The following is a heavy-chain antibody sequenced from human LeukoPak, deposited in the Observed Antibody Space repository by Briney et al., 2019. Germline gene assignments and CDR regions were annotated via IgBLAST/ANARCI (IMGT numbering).Heavy chain of an antibody. CDR3: ARVTSSSWGKSGFDP. CDR1: GYSFTSNW. Sequence: GESLKISCKGSGYSFTSNWIGWVRQMPGKGLEWMGIIYPGDSDTRYSPSFQVQVTISADKSISTAYLQWSSLKASDTAMYYCARVTSSSWGKSGFDPWGQGTLVTVSS. V-gene: IGHV5-51*01. J-gene: IGHJ5*02. CDR2: IYPGDSDT. D-gene: IGHD6-13*01.